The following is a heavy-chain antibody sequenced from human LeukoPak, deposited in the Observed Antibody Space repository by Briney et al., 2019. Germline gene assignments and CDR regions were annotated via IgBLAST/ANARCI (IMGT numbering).Heavy chain of an antibody. Sequence: SETLSLTCTVSGDSISSSSFYWGWIRQPPGKGLEWIGSISSSGRTYSNPSLTGRISISVDTSKNQFSLKLSSVTAADTAVYYCARMNYVSTGWGAPFDNWGQGTLATVSS. V-gene: IGHV4-39*01. CDR3: ARMNYVSTGWGAPFDN. CDR1: GDSISSSSFY. J-gene: IGHJ4*02. D-gene: IGHD1-7*01. CDR2: ISSSGRT.